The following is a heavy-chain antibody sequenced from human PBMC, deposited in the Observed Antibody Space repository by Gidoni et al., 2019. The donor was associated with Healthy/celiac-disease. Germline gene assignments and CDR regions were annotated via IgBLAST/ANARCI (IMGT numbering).Heavy chain of an antibody. CDR3: AKSSGDY. Sequence: EVQLLESGGGLVQPGGSLRPSCAASGSTFSSCAMRWVRQAPGKGLEWVSTISTSVGSTYYADAVKGRFTISRDNSKNTLYLQMNSLRAEETAVYYCAKSSGDYWGQGTLVTVSS. CDR1: GSTFSSCA. J-gene: IGHJ4*02. D-gene: IGHD3-22*01. CDR2: ISTSVGST. V-gene: IGHV3-23*01.